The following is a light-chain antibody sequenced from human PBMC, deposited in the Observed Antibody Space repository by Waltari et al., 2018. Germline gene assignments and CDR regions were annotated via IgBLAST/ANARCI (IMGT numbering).Light chain of an antibody. Sequence: DIVMTQSPDSLAVSLGERATIDCKSSQSIFSRSNNNNYLAWYQQKPGQSPTLLIYWASMREDGVPDRFSGSGSGTDFSLTISGVQAEDVAVYYCQQYFTTPLTFGGGTKVEIK. V-gene: IGKV4-1*01. CDR3: QQYFTTPLT. CDR2: WAS. CDR1: QSIFSRSNNNNY. J-gene: IGKJ4*01.